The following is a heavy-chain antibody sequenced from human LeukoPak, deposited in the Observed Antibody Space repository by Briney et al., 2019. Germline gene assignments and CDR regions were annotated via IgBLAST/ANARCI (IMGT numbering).Heavy chain of an antibody. CDR3: ARIGYSSSWYREY. CDR2: IYHSGST. Sequence: SETLSLTCAVSGYSISSGYYWGWIRQPPGKGLEWIGSIYHSGSTYYNPSLKSRVTISVDTSKNQFSLKLSSVTAADTAVYYCARIGYSSSWYREYWGQGTLVTVSS. J-gene: IGHJ4*02. D-gene: IGHD6-13*01. V-gene: IGHV4-38-2*01. CDR1: GYSISSGYY.